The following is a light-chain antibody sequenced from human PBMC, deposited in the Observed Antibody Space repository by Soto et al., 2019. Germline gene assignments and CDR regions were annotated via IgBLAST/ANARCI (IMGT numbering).Light chain of an antibody. CDR1: SSDVGGYDY. J-gene: IGLJ2*01. Sequence: QSALTQPPSASGSPGQSVTISCTGTSSDVGGYDYVSWYQQHPGKAPKLMIYEVNKRPSGVPDRFSGSKSGATASLTVSGLQAEDEADYYCSSYAGSNNWGVFGGGTKLTVL. CDR3: SSYAGSNNWGV. CDR2: EVN. V-gene: IGLV2-8*01.